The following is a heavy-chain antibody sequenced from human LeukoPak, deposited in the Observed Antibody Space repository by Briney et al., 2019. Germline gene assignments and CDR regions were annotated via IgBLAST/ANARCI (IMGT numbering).Heavy chain of an antibody. J-gene: IGHJ6*02. CDR3: ARDSVYSISWSDHHHYGMDV. CDR2: INHSGST. D-gene: IGHD6-13*01. Sequence: SETLSLTCAVYGGSFSGYYWSWIRQPPGKGLEWIGEINHSGSTNYNPSLKSRVTISVDTSKNQFSLKLSSVTAADTAVYYCARDSVYSISWSDHHHYGMDVWGQGTTVTVSS. CDR1: GGSFSGYY. V-gene: IGHV4-34*01.